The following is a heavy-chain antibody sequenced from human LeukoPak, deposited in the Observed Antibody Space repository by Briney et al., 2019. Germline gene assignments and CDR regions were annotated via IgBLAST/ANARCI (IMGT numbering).Heavy chain of an antibody. CDR3: ARLVTGTTVINSGWFDP. V-gene: IGHV3-66*04. J-gene: IGHJ5*02. CDR2: IYSGGST. Sequence: PGGSLRLSCAASGFTFSNAWMSWVRQAPGKGLEWVSVIYSGGSTYYAVSVKGRFTISRDNSKNTLYLQMNGLRVEDTAVYYCARLVTGTTVINSGWFDPWGRGTLVTVSS. D-gene: IGHD4-23*01. CDR1: GFTFSNAW.